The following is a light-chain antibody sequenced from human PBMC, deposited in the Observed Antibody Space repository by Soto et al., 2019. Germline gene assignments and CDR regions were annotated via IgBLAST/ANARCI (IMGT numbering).Light chain of an antibody. V-gene: IGKV1-8*01. CDR3: QQYYSYPPS. CDR2: AAS. CDR1: QGISSY. Sequence: ALRMTQSPSSLSASTGDRVTITCRASQGISSYLAWYQQKPGKAPKLLIYAASTLQSGVPSRFSGCGSGTDFTLTISCLQSEDFATYYCQQYYSYPPSFGPGTKVDIK. J-gene: IGKJ3*01.